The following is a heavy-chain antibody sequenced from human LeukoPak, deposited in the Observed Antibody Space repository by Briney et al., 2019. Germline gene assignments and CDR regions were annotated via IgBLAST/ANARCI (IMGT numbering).Heavy chain of an antibody. J-gene: IGHJ4*02. V-gene: IGHV4-39*07. CDR3: ARGRHGIAVAN. D-gene: IGHD6-19*01. CDR1: GGSISSSSYY. CDR2: IYYSGST. Sequence: SETLSLTCSVSGGSISSSSYYWGWIRQPPGKGLEWIGSIYYSGSTYYNPSLKSRVTISVDTSKNQFSLKLSSVTAADTAVYYCARGRHGIAVANWGQGTLVTVSS.